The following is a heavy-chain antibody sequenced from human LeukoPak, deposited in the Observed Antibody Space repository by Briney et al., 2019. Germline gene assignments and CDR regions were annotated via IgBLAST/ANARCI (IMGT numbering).Heavy chain of an antibody. D-gene: IGHD3-10*01. V-gene: IGHV3-23*01. CDR1: GFTFSDYA. CDR2: ISNNGAGT. Sequence: PGGSLRLSCTASGFTFSDYAMSWVRQAPGKGLEPVAAISNNGAGTYYVDSGKGRFTVSRDNSKNTLFLQMNSLRAEDTAVYYCVKKGPAGDPPYFNYWGQGTLVTVSS. CDR3: VKKGPAGDPPYFNY. J-gene: IGHJ4*02.